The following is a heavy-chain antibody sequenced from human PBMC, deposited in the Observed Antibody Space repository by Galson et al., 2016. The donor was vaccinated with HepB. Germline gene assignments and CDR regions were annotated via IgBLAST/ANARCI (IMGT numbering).Heavy chain of an antibody. CDR1: GFTFSSYS. J-gene: IGHJ6*04. CDR3: ARDRATFYGMDV. V-gene: IGHV3-21*01. Sequence: SLRLSCAASGFTFSSYSMNWVRQAPGNRLEGVSSITSSSRYRYYADSVKGRFTIPRDSAKNSLYLQMNSLRAEDTAVYYCARDRATFYGMDVWGKGTTVTVSS. CDR2: ITSSSRYR. D-gene: IGHD5-12*01.